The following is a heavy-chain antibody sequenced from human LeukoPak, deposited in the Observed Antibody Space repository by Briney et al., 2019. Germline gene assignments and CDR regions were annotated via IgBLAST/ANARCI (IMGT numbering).Heavy chain of an antibody. J-gene: IGHJ2*01. CDR1: GFTFSSYC. CDR2: VSIGGSFI. D-gene: IGHD4-17*01. Sequence: PGGSLRLSCAASGFTFSSYCMNWVRQAPGQGLEWVSFVSIGGSFIYYADSVKGRFTISRDDAKNSLYLQMNSLTAEDTAEYYCARNKINTVTTGWYFDLWGRGTLVSVSS. V-gene: IGHV3-21*01. CDR3: ARNKINTVTTGWYFDL.